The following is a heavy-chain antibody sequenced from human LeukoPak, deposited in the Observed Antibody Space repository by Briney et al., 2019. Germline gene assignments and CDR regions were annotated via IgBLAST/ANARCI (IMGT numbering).Heavy chain of an antibody. CDR3: ARGLLTFGGVIGGPQALEYFQH. CDR1: GYTFTNYG. J-gene: IGHJ1*01. D-gene: IGHD3-16*02. V-gene: IGHV1-18*01. CDR2: SSPYNGKT. Sequence: ASVKVSCKASGYTFTNYGISWVRQAPGQGLEWMGWSSPYNGKTNYPQELQGRVTMTTDTSTSTAYMELRSLRSDETAMYYCARGLLTFGGVIGGPQALEYFQHWGQGTLVTVSS.